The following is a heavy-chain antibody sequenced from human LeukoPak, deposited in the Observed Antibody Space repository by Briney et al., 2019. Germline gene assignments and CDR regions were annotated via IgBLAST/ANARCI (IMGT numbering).Heavy chain of an antibody. J-gene: IGHJ4*02. Sequence: GGSLRLSCAASGFTFNNYIMNWVRQAPGKGLEWVSSISSSGSYVYYADSVRGRFTISRDNAKNSLYLQMNSLRAEDTAVYYRARGGRNYPPGYWGQGTLVTVSS. CDR3: ARGGRNYPPGY. D-gene: IGHD1-7*01. V-gene: IGHV3-21*01. CDR1: GFTFNNYI. CDR2: ISSSGSYV.